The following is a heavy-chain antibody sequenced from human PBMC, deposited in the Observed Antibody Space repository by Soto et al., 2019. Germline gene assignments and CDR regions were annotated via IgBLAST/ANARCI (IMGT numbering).Heavy chain of an antibody. CDR1: GYTFASYG. CDR2: ISGYSGNT. D-gene: IGHD1-26*01. J-gene: IGHJ4*02. CDR3: ASGTSVDY. V-gene: IGHV1-18*04. Sequence: QIQLVQSGAEVKKPGASVKVSCRASGYTFASYGISWVRQAPGQGLEWMGWISGYSGNTKYAQKFQDRVTMTTDTSTDTAYMELRSLRSDDTAVYYCASGTSVDYWGQGTLVTVSS.